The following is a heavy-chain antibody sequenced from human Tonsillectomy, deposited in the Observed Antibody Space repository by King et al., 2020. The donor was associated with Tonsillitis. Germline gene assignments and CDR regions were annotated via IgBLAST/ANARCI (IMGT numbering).Heavy chain of an antibody. V-gene: IGHV2-5*01. CDR1: GFSLSISGVG. J-gene: IGHJ4*02. Sequence: ITLKESGPTLVKPTQTLTLTCTFSGFSLSISGVGVGWIRQPPGKALEWLALIYWNDDKRYSPSLKSRLTITKDTSKNQVVLTMTNMDPVDTATYYCAHSKRLIAVAGPLFDYWGQGTLVTVSS. CDR3: AHSKRLIAVAGPLFDY. CDR2: IYWNDDK. D-gene: IGHD6-19*01.